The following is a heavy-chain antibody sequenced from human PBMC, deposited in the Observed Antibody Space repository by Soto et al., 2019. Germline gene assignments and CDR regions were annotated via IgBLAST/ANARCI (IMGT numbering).Heavy chain of an antibody. D-gene: IGHD3-22*01. J-gene: IGHJ4*02. CDR3: ARDLGTYYDSSGYHFDY. V-gene: IGHV1-2*02. CDR2: INPNSGGT. CDR1: GYTFTGYY. Sequence: ASVKVSCKASGYTFTGYYMHWVLQAPGQGLEWMGWINPNSGGTNYAQKFQGRVTMTRDTSISTAYMELSRLRSDDTAVYYCARDLGTYYDSSGYHFDYWGQGTLVTVSS.